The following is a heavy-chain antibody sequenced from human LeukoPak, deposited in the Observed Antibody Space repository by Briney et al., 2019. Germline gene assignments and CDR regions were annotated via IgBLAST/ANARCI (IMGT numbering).Heavy chain of an antibody. CDR2: INPNSGGT. CDR1: GYTLTELS. D-gene: IGHD3-9*01. Sequence: GASVKVSCKVSGYTLTELSMNWVRQAPGQGLEWMGWINPNSGGTNYAQKFQGRVTTTRDTSISTAYMELSRLRSDDTAVYYCARADRYYDILTGYYLYYYYYYYMDVWGKGTTVTISS. CDR3: ARADRYYDILTGYYLYYYYYYYMDV. J-gene: IGHJ6*03. V-gene: IGHV1-2*02.